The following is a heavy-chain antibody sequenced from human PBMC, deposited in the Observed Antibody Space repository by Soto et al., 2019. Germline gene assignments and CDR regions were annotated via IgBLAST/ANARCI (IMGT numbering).Heavy chain of an antibody. CDR2: IHYSGST. D-gene: IGHD2-15*01. CDR3: TKYCLTDAEGYSFDY. V-gene: IGHV4-59*01. CDR1: GGSISGSY. Sequence: SETLSLTCTVSGGSISGSYWSWIRQTPGKVLEWVGYIHYSGSTNYNPSLKSRVTMSVDSAKNQFSLQLSSVTAADTAVYFCTKYCLTDAEGYSFDYWGQGALVTVSS. J-gene: IGHJ4*02.